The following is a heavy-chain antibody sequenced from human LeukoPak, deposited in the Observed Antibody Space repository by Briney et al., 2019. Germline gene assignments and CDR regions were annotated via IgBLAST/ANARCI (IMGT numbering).Heavy chain of an antibody. CDR1: GGSISNSRYY. J-gene: IGHJ4*02. D-gene: IGHD7-27*01. CDR3: ASTTITGESPQCFDY. V-gene: IGHV4-61*02. CDR2: IYTSGST. Sequence: SETLSLTCTVSGGSISNSRYYWSWIRQPAGRGLEGIGRIYTSGSTNYNPSLKRRVTISVDTSKNQFSLKLSSVTAADTAVDHCASTTITGESPQCFDYWGQGTLVTVSS.